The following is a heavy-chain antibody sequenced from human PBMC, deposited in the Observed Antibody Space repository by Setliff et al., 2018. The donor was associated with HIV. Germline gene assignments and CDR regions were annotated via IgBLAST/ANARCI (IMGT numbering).Heavy chain of an antibody. Sequence: GGSLRLSCAASGFMFGVDWMSWVRQTPGKGLEWVASVTPDGGDKYYANSMRGRFTISRDNGKNAVYLQMNSLRAEDTAVYYCARGRPHVDYWGQGTLVTVSS. CDR3: ARGRPHVDY. CDR2: VTPDGGDK. CDR1: GFMFGVDW. V-gene: IGHV3-7*04. J-gene: IGHJ4*02. D-gene: IGHD6-6*01.